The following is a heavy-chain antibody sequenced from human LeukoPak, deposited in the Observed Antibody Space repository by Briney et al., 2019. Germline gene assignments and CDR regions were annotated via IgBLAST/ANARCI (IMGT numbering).Heavy chain of an antibody. D-gene: IGHD3-3*01. V-gene: IGHV3-15*01. CDR1: GFTFSNAW. CDR2: ITSKTDGGTT. CDR3: TTILDDLWSGYAPFDY. J-gene: IGHJ4*02. Sequence: GGSLRLSCAASGFTFSNAWMSWVRQAPGKGLEWVGRITSKTDGGTTDYAAPVKGRFTISRDDSKNTLYLQMNSLKTEDTAVYYWTTILDDLWSGYAPFDYWRQGSLVTVSS.